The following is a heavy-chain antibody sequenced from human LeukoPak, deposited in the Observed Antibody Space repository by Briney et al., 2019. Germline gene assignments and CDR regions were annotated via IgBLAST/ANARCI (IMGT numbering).Heavy chain of an antibody. D-gene: IGHD2-2*01. J-gene: IGHJ6*02. CDR1: GGSISSYY. CDR3: ARSSMKYYGMDV. Sequence: SETQSLTCTVSGGSISSYYWSWIRQPPGKGLEWIGYIYYSGSTNYNPSLKSRVTISVDTSKNQFSLKLSSVTAADTAVYYCARSSMKYYGMDVWGQGTTVTVSS. V-gene: IGHV4-59*01. CDR2: IYYSGST.